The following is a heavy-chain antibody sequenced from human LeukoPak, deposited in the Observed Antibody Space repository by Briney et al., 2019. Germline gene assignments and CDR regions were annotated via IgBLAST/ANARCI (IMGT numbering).Heavy chain of an antibody. J-gene: IGHJ3*02. CDR1: GGSISSGGYY. Sequence: PSETLSLTCTVSGGSISSGGYYWSWIRQPPGKGLEWIGYIYHSGSTYYNPSLKSRVTISVDRSKNQFSLKLSSVTAADTAVYYCARAPSIAAAGGAFDIWGQGTMVTVSS. D-gene: IGHD6-13*01. CDR3: ARAPSIAAAGGAFDI. CDR2: IYHSGST. V-gene: IGHV4-30-2*01.